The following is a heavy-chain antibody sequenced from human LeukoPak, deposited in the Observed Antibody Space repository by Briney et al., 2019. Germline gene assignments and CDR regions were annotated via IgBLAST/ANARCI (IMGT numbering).Heavy chain of an antibody. CDR3: AGDIRTNAYSSSRGWANYYYMDV. CDR2: IYTSGST. CDR1: GGSISNYY. J-gene: IGHJ6*03. D-gene: IGHD6-6*01. V-gene: IGHV4-4*07. Sequence: SETLSLTCTVSGGSISNYYWSWIRQPAGKGLEWIGRIYTSGSTNYNPSLKSRVTMSVDTSKNQFSLKLSSATAADTAVYYCAGDIRTNAYSSSRGWANYYYMDVWGKGTTVTVSS.